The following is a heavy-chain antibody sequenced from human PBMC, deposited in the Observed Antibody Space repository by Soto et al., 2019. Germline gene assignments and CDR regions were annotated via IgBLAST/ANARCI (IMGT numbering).Heavy chain of an antibody. J-gene: IGHJ4*02. D-gene: IGHD2-15*01. CDR1: GGSISSDGYY. CDR3: ARRQGISSDFDY. CDR2: IYYSGST. Sequence: QVQLQESGPGLVKPSQTLSLTCTVSGGSISSDGYYWSWIRQHPGKGLEWIGYIYYSGSTYYNPSLKSRVTISVDTSKNQFSLKLSSVTAADTAVYYCARRQGISSDFDYWGQGTLVTVSS. V-gene: IGHV4-31*03.